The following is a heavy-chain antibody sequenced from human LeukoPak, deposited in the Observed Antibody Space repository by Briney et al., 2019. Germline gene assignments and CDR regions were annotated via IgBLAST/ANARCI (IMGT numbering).Heavy chain of an antibody. Sequence: GGSLRLSCAASGFTFSSYSMNWVRQAPGKGLEWVSYISSSSSTIYYADSVKGRFTISRDNAKNSLYLQMNSLRAEDTAVYYCARDRGWLQSDYWGQGALVTVSS. V-gene: IGHV3-48*01. J-gene: IGHJ4*02. CDR2: ISSSSSTI. D-gene: IGHD5-24*01. CDR1: GFTFSSYS. CDR3: ARDRGWLQSDY.